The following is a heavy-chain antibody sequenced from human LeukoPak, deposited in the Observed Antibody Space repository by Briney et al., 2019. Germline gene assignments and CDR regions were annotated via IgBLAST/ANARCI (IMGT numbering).Heavy chain of an antibody. V-gene: IGHV3-15*01. D-gene: IGHD3-9*01. CDR2: IKSKTDGGTT. Sequence: GGSLRLSCAASGFTFSNAWMSWVRQAPGKGLEWVGRIKSKTDGGTTDYAAPVKGRFTISRDDSKNTLYLQMNSLKTEDTAVYYCTTGGRIYDILTGYQGEFDYWGQGTLVTVS. CDR1: GFTFSNAW. CDR3: TTGGRIYDILTGYQGEFDY. J-gene: IGHJ4*02.